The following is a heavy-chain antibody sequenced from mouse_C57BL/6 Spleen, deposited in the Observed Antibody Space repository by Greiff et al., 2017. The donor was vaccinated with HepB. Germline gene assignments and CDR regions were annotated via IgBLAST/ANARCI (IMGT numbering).Heavy chain of an antibody. Sequence: QVTLKESGPGILQSSQTLSLNCSFSGFSLSTSGMGVSWIRQPSGKGLEWLAHIYWDDDKRYNPSLKSRLTISKDTSRNQVFLKITSVDTADTATYYCARALYDYGDAMDYWGQGTSVTVSS. CDR3: ARALYDYGDAMDY. J-gene: IGHJ4*01. CDR1: GFSLSTSGMG. D-gene: IGHD2-4*01. CDR2: IYWDDDK. V-gene: IGHV8-12*01.